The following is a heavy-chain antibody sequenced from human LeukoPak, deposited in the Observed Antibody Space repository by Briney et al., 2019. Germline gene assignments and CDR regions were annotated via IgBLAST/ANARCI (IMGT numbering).Heavy chain of an antibody. CDR3: ARGTPSGWLGAVY. CDR1: EYTFTSYD. J-gene: IGHJ4*02. CDR2: MNPNSGNT. V-gene: IGHV1-8*01. D-gene: IGHD6-19*01. Sequence: ASVKVSCKAFEYTFTSYDINWVRQATGQGLEWMGWMNPNSGNTGYAQKFQSRVTMTRNTSIATAYMELTSLTSEDTAVYYCARGTPSGWLGAVYWGQGTLVTVSP.